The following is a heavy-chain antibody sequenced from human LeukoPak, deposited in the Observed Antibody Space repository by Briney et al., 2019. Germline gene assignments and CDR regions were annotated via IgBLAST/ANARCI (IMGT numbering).Heavy chain of an antibody. D-gene: IGHD3-10*01. CDR3: ASDREYYYGSGSFDY. J-gene: IGHJ4*02. Sequence: PGGSLRLSCAGAGFTFSNYDMHWVRQAPGKGLEWVAIIQQDGSEKYYVDSVKGRFTISRDNAKNSLYLQMNSLRAEDTAVYYCASDREYYYGSGSFDYWGQGTLVTVSS. CDR2: IQQDGSEK. CDR1: GFTFSNYD. V-gene: IGHV3-7*01.